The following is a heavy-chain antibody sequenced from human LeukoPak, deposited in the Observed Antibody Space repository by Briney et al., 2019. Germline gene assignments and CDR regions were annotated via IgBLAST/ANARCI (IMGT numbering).Heavy chain of an antibody. V-gene: IGHV1-18*01. CDR1: GYTFTSYG. J-gene: IGHJ4*02. CDR3: ARVSPTAYDSSGYYSNIFDY. Sequence: ASVKVSCKASGYTFTSYGISWVRQAPGQGLEWMGWISAYNGNTNYAQKLQGRVTMTTDTSTSTAYMELRSLRSDDTAVYYCARVSPTAYDSSGYYSNIFDYWGQGTLVTVSS. CDR2: ISAYNGNT. D-gene: IGHD3-22*01.